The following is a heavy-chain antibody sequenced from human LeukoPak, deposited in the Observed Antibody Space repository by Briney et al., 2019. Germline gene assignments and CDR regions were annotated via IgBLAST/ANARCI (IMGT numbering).Heavy chain of an antibody. J-gene: IGHJ4*02. CDR2: ISGSGGST. Sequence: GGSLRPSCAASGFTFSSYAMSWVRQAPGKGLEWVTAISGSGGSTYYADSVKGRFTISRDNSKNTLYLQMNSLRAEDTAVYYCAKDFEYYYDSSGYYFDYWGQGTLVAVSS. V-gene: IGHV3-23*01. CDR1: GFTFSSYA. CDR3: AKDFEYYYDSSGYYFDY. D-gene: IGHD3-22*01.